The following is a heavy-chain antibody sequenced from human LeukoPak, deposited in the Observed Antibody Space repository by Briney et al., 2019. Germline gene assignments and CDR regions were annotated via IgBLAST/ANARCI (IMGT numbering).Heavy chain of an antibody. D-gene: IGHD1-26*01. V-gene: IGHV4-59*01. CDR3: ARVPLRSGIKWFDP. Sequence: PSETLSLTCTVSGGSISSYYWSWIRQPPGKGLEWIGYIYCSGSTNYNPSLKSRVTISVDTSKNQFSLKLSSVTAADTAVYYCARVPLRSGIKWFDPWGQGTLVTVSS. J-gene: IGHJ5*02. CDR2: IYCSGST. CDR1: GGSISSYY.